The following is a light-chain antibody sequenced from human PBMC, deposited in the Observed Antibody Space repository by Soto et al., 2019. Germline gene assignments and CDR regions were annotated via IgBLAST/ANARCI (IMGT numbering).Light chain of an antibody. CDR3: QSYDSSLSGWV. Sequence: LTQPPSVSGAPGQRVTISCTGSSSNIGAGYDVHWYQQLPGTAPKLLIYGNSNRPSGVPDRFSGSKSGTSASLAITGLQAEDEADYYCQSYDSSLSGWVFGGGTKLTVL. CDR2: GNS. J-gene: IGLJ3*02. CDR1: SSNIGAGYD. V-gene: IGLV1-40*01.